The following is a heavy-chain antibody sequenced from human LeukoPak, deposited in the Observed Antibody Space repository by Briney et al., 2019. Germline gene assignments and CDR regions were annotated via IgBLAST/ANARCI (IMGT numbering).Heavy chain of an antibody. D-gene: IGHD5-24*01. CDR3: TKDRHGYNKPGEC. CDR2: ISGGGVNT. Sequence: GGSLRLSCAASGFTFNTCAMNWVRQAPGKGLEWVSTISGGGVNTYYADSVKGRFTISRDNSKDILYLQMNSLKAEDTALYYCTKDRHGYNKPGECWGQGALVTVSS. V-gene: IGHV3-23*01. CDR1: GFTFNTCA. J-gene: IGHJ4*02.